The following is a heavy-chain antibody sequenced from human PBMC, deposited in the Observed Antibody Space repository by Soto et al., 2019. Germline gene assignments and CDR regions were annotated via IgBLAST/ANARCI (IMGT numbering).Heavy chain of an antibody. CDR1: GNTFTNYD. CDR3: AGRDCSGGTCLGLYP. J-gene: IGHJ5*02. D-gene: IGHD2-15*01. V-gene: IGHV1-46*03. CDR2: ISPSGAST. Sequence: ASVKLSCKASGNTFTNYDIHWVRQAPGQGLEWLGIISPSGASTSYAQKFQDRVTMTRDTSASTVYMDLSSLTSDDTAVYYCAGRDCSGGTCLGLYPWGQGTLVTVSS.